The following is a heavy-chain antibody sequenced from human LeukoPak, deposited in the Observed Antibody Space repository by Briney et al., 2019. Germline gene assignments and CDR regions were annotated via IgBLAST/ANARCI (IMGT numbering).Heavy chain of an antibody. J-gene: IGHJ4*02. CDR1: GGSFSGHP. D-gene: IGHD3-9*01. V-gene: IGHV4-34*01. CDR2: INHIGDI. Sequence: SETLSLTCEVSGGSFSGHPWTWIRQPPGKGLEWIGQINHIGDINYNASLGSRLTISVDTSKNRFSLKLSSVTAADTAVYYCARRSYDILTGYYRGYDYWGQGTLVTVSS. CDR3: ARRSYDILTGYYRGYDY.